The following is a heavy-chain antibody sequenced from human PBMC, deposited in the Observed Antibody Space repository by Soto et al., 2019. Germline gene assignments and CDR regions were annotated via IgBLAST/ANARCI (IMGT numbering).Heavy chain of an antibody. D-gene: IGHD6-19*01. J-gene: IGHJ3*02. CDR1: GFTFSSYS. CDR3: ARDSKIAVAGRTDAFDI. Sequence: LRLSCAASGFTFSSYSMNWVRQAPGKGLEWVSSISSSSSYIYYADSVKGRFTISRDNAKNSLYLQMNSLRAEDTAVYYCARDSKIAVAGRTDAFDIWGQGTMVT. V-gene: IGHV3-21*01. CDR2: ISSSSSYI.